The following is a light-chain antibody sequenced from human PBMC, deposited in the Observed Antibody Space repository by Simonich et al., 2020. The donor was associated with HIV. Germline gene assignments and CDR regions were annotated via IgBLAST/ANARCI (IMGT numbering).Light chain of an antibody. CDR2: KAS. Sequence: DIQMTQSPSTLSASVGERVTITCRASQSISSWLDWYQQKPGKAPKLLIYKASILESGVPSRFSGSGSGTEFTLTISSLQPDDFATYYCQQYNTYLRTFGQGTKVEIK. CDR1: QSISSW. CDR3: QQYNTYLRT. J-gene: IGKJ1*01. V-gene: IGKV1-5*03.